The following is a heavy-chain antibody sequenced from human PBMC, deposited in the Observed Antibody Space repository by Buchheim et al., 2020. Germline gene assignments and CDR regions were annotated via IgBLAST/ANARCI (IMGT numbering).Heavy chain of an antibody. CDR1: GFTFSSHA. Sequence: QVQLVESGGDVVQPGRSLRLSCAASGFTFSSHAMHWVRQTPDKGLEWLTIISDDGNTKYYAGSVKGRFTVSRDNPTNTLFLHMNSLRVEDTAIYYCARDLHATSSVNWFDPWGQGTL. V-gene: IGHV3-30*14. D-gene: IGHD6-6*01. CDR3: ARDLHATSSVNWFDP. J-gene: IGHJ5*02. CDR2: ISDDGNTK.